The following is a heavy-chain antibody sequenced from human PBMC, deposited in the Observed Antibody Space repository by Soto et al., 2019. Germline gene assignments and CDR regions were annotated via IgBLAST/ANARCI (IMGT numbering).Heavy chain of an antibody. J-gene: IGHJ4*02. CDR3: ARGSYYYDSSGYYHY. CDR2: INAGNGDI. CDR1: GYTFTRYT. V-gene: IGHV1-3*01. D-gene: IGHD3-22*01. Sequence: ASVKVSCKASGYTFTRYTMYWVRQAPGQRLECMGWINAGNGDIKYSQKFQGRVSITRDTSANTAYMELSSLRFEDTAVYYCARGSYYYDSSGYYHYWGQGTLVTVSS.